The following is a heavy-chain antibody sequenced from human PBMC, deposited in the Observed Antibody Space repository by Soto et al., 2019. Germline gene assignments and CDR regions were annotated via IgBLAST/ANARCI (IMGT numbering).Heavy chain of an antibody. CDR3: ARDCSSTSCYGGFDY. V-gene: IGHV4-31*03. CDR1: GGSISSGGYY. J-gene: IGHJ4*02. Sequence: QVQLQESGPGLVKPSQTLSLTCTVSGGSISSGGYYWSWIRQHPGKGLEWIGYIYYSGSTYYNPSLKSRVTIXXDXSXIQFSLKLSSVTAADTAVYYCARDCSSTSCYGGFDYWGQGTLVTVSS. CDR2: IYYSGST. D-gene: IGHD2-2*01.